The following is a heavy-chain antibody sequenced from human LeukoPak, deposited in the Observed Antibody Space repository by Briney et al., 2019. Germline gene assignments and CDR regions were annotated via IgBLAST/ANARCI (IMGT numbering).Heavy chain of an antibody. J-gene: IGHJ4*02. Sequence: SETLSLTCTVSGGSITSSAYYWAWLRQPPGKGLEWIGIIYYSGNTYYNPSLKSRVTISVDSSKNQFSLELSSVTAADMAVYFCARLLDGSGLYDYWGQGTLVSVSS. CDR3: ARLLDGSGLYDY. CDR2: IYYSGNT. V-gene: IGHV4-39*01. CDR1: GGSITSSAYY. D-gene: IGHD3-10*01.